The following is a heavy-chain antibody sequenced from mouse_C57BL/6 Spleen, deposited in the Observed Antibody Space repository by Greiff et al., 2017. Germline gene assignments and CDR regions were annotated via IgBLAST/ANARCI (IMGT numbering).Heavy chain of an antibody. J-gene: IGHJ3*01. V-gene: IGHV1-15*01. CDR2: IDPETGGT. Sequence: VKLMESGAELVRPGASVTLSCKASGYTFTDYEMHWVKQTPVHGLEWIGAIDPETGGTAYNQKFKGKAILTADKSSSTAYMELRSLTSEDSAVYYCTRSSLSGFAYWGQGTLVTVAA. D-gene: IGHD6-5*01. CDR1: GYTFTDYE. CDR3: TRSSLSGFAY.